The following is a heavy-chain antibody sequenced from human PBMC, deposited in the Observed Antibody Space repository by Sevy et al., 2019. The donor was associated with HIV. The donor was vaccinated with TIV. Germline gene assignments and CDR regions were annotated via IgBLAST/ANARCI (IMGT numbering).Heavy chain of an antibody. D-gene: IGHD3-22*01. CDR2: IYPGDSDT. CDR1: GYSFTSYW. V-gene: IGHV5-51*01. J-gene: IGHJ6*02. CDR3: ARSGYYDSSGYYYKDYYYYGMDV. Sequence: GESLKISCKGSGYSFTSYWIGWVRQMPGKGLEWMGIIYPGDSDTRYSPSFQGQVTISADKSISTAYLQWSSLKASDTAMYYCARSGYYDSSGYYYKDYYYYGMDVWGQGTTVTVSS.